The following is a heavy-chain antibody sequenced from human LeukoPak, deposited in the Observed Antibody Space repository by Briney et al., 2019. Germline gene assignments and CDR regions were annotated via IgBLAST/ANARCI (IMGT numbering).Heavy chain of an antibody. CDR3: ARDARVGATFYCLAY. D-gene: IGHD1-26*01. CDR1: GYTFTGYY. V-gene: IGHV1-2*04. CDR2: INPNSGGT. Sequence: ASVKVSCKASGYTFTGYYMHWVRQAPGQGLEWMGWINPNSGGTNYAQKFQGWVTMTRDTSISTAYMELSRLRSDDTAVYYCARDARVGATFYCLAYWGQGTLVTVSS. J-gene: IGHJ4*02.